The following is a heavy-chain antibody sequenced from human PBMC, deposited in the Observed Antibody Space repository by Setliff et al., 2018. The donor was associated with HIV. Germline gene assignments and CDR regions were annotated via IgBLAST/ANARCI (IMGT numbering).Heavy chain of an antibody. CDR3: ARAHYSVAMTRNRFDP. J-gene: IGHJ5*02. CDR2: INPKTGVA. CDR1: GYTFTDFY. V-gene: IGHV1-2*06. Sequence: ASVKVSCKTSGYTFTDFYIHWMRQAPGQGLEWMGRINPKTGVADYLKRFQGRVTMTRDTSTNTAHMELIRPRFDDTAIYYCARAHYSVAMTRNRFDPWGQGTLVTVSS. D-gene: IGHD5-12*01.